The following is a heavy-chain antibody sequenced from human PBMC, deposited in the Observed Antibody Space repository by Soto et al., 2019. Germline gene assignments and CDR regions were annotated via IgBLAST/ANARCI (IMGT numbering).Heavy chain of an antibody. Sequence: SETLSLTCTVSGGSLSSYYWTWIRQSPGKGLEWIGYVYFSGNTNYNPSLKSRVTISIDTSKNQFSLRLASVTAADTAFYYCGSVRPSGYVLSWGQGTLVTV. CDR2: VYFSGNT. J-gene: IGHJ5*02. CDR3: GSVRPSGYVLS. V-gene: IGHV4-59*01. D-gene: IGHD6-25*01. CDR1: GGSLSSYY.